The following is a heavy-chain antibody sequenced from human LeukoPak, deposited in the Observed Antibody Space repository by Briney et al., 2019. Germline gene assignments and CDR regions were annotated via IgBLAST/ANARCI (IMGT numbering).Heavy chain of an antibody. Sequence: KPGGSLRLSCAASGFTFSHYSMNWVRQTPGKGLEWVSSISSSGSYIYYADSVKGRFTISRDISKNMLYLQMNSLRAEDTAVYYCARVLAGSAFDIWGQGTMVTASS. CDR3: ARVLAGSAFDI. V-gene: IGHV3-21*04. D-gene: IGHD1-1*01. CDR2: ISSSGSYI. J-gene: IGHJ3*02. CDR1: GFTFSHYS.